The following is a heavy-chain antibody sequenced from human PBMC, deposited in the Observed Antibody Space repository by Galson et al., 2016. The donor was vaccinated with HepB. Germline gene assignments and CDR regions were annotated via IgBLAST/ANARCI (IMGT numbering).Heavy chain of an antibody. CDR2: IYYNGTT. CDR3: ARDSRKFLDK. D-gene: IGHD1-14*01. V-gene: IGHV4-31*02. Sequence: SWIRQHPGKGLEWIGNIYYNGTTYCNPSLKSRVTLSVDTSKNEISLKLTSVIAADTAIYFCARDSRKFLDKWGQGTLVTVSS. J-gene: IGHJ4*02.